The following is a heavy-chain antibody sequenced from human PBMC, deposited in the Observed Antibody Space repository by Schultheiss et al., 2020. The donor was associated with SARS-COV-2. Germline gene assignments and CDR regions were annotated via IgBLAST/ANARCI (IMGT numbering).Heavy chain of an antibody. J-gene: IGHJ4*02. CDR3: ARRGDYGDYVDY. CDR1: GGSIRSYY. CDR2: RHFSGST. V-gene: IGHV4-59*08. D-gene: IGHD4-17*01. Sequence: SETLSLTCTVSGGSIRSYYWNWIRQPPGKGLERIGCRHFSGSTKYSSSFKSRVTIAVDTSKNHLSLKLRSVTAADTAVFKCARRGDYGDYVDYWGQGTLVTVSS.